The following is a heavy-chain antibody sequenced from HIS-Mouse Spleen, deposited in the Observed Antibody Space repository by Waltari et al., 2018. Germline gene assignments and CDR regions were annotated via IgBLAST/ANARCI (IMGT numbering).Heavy chain of an antibody. Sequence: QVQLQQWGAGLLKPSETLSLTCAVYGGSFRGYYWSWIRQPPGKGLEWIGEINHSGSTNYNPSLKSRVTISVDTSKNQFSLKLSSVTAADTAVYYCARRPLAAHDAFDIWGQGTMVTVSS. J-gene: IGHJ3*02. D-gene: IGHD6-6*01. CDR2: INHSGST. CDR1: GGSFRGYY. CDR3: ARRPLAAHDAFDI. V-gene: IGHV4-34*01.